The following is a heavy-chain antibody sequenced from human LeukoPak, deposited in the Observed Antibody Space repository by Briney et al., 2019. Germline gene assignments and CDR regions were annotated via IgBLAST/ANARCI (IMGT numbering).Heavy chain of an antibody. CDR3: AKTYYGSGKGPYYFDY. V-gene: IGHV3-23*01. Sequence: GGSLRLSCAASGFTFSSYAMSWVRQAPGKGLEWVSAISGSGGSTHYADSVKGRFTISRDNSKNTLYLQMNSLRAEDTAVYYCAKTYYGSGKGPYYFDYWGQGTLVTVSS. CDR1: GFTFSSYA. D-gene: IGHD3-10*01. J-gene: IGHJ4*02. CDR2: ISGSGGST.